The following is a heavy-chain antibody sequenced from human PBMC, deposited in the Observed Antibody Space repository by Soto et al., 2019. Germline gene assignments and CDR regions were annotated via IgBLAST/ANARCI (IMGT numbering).Heavy chain of an antibody. Sequence: PSETLSLTCTVSGDSISSSNYYWGWIRQPPGKGLEWIGSMYNGGSTYYNPSLKSRVTISVDTSKNQFSLKLSSVTAADTAVYYCAASCVGCGGFNYYGMDVWGQGTTVTVSS. V-gene: IGHV4-39*07. CDR1: GDSISSSNYY. CDR3: AASCVGCGGFNYYGMDV. D-gene: IGHD2-21*01. J-gene: IGHJ6*02. CDR2: MYNGGST.